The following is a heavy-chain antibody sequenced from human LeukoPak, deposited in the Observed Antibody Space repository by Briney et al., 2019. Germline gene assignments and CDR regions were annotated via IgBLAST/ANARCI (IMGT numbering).Heavy chain of an antibody. CDR2: INPNSGGT. J-gene: IGHJ5*02. Sequence: ASVKVSCKASGYTFTGYYMHWVRQAPGQGLEWMGWINPNSGGTNYAQKFQGRVTMTRDTSISTAYMELSRLRSDDTAVYYCARGFVLMVYAAEKTNWFDPWGQGTLVTVSS. V-gene: IGHV1-2*02. CDR3: ARGFVLMVYAAEKTNWFDP. CDR1: GYTFTGYY. D-gene: IGHD2-8*01.